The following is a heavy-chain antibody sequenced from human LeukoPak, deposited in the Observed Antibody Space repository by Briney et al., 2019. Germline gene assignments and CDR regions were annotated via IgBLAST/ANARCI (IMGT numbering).Heavy chain of an antibody. CDR2: INPNCGGT. D-gene: IGHD3-10*01. J-gene: IGHJ4*02. V-gene: IGHV1-2*02. CDR3: ARDLVGYYGSGSYPSDY. CDR1: VYTFTDYY. Sequence: GASVKVSFKASVYTFTDYYMHWVRQAPGQGLEWVGWINPNCGGTNYAQKFQGRVTMTRDTSMSTAYMELTRLRSGDTAVYYCARDLVGYYGSGSYPSDYWGQGTLVTVSS.